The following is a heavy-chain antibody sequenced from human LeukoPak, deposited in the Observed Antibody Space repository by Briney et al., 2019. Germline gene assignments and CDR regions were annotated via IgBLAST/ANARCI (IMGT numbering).Heavy chain of an antibody. J-gene: IGHJ4*02. CDR3: ARRDTAMAHRGFDY. CDR1: GSSFTSYW. Sequence: GASLKISCQGSGSSFTSYWIGWVRQMPGKGLEWMGIIYPGDSDTRYSPSFQGQVTISADKSISTAYLQWSSLKASDTAMYYCARRDTAMAHRGFDYWGQGTLVTVSS. CDR2: IYPGDSDT. D-gene: IGHD5-18*01. V-gene: IGHV5-51*01.